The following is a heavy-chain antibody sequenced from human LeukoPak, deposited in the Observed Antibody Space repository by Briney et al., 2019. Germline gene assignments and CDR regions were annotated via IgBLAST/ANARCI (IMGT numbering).Heavy chain of an antibody. CDR2: ISRDSITYT. D-gene: IGHD4-23*01. CDR1: GFSFSGYS. Sequence: GGSLRLSCVASGFSFSGYSMNWVRQAPGKGLEWVSSISRDSITYTYYADSVKGRFTISRDNTKESLYLQMNSLRAEDTAVYYCVRPGINDYGGNFDYWGQGALVTVSS. CDR3: VRPGINDYGGNFDY. V-gene: IGHV3-21*03. J-gene: IGHJ4*02.